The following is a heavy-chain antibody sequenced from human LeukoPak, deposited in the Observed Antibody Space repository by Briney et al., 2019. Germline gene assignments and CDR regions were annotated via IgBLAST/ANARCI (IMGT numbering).Heavy chain of an antibody. CDR3: ATLYYDFWSGYPSGAQNFDY. V-gene: IGHV1-2*02. CDR2: INPNSGGT. Sequence: GASVKVSCKASGYTFTGYYMHWVRQAPGQGLEWMGWINPNSGGTNYAQKFQGRVTMTRDTSISTAYMELSRLRSDDTAVYYCATLYYDFWSGYPSGAQNFDYWGQGTLVTVSS. CDR1: GYTFTGYY. D-gene: IGHD3-3*01. J-gene: IGHJ4*02.